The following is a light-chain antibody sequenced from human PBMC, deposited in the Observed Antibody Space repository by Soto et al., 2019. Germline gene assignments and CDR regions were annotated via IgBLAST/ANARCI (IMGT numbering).Light chain of an antibody. CDR2: DAS. CDR3: QQYNNWPRT. CDR1: QSIRST. V-gene: IGKV3-15*01. Sequence: ETVMTQSPATLSVSPGERATLSCMASQSIRSTLAWFQQKPGQAPRLLIYDASKRATGIPARFSGSGSGTEFTLTISSLQSEDFAVYYCQQYNNWPRTFGQGTKVDIK. J-gene: IGKJ1*01.